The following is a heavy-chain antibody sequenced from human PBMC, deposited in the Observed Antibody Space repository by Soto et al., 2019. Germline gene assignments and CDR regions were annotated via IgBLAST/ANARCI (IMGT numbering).Heavy chain of an antibody. D-gene: IGHD3-3*01. CDR1: GFIFSRSW. J-gene: IGHJ5*02. CDR3: ARDLPHYDFWSGYYDSGDNWFDP. CDR2: IKQDGSEK. V-gene: IGHV3-7*01. Sequence: GGSLRLSCAASGFIFSRSWMSWVRQAPGKGLEWVANIKQDGSEKYYGDSVKGRFTISRDNAKNSLYLQMNSLRAEDTAVYYCARDLPHYDFWSGYYDSGDNWFDPWGQGTLVTVSS.